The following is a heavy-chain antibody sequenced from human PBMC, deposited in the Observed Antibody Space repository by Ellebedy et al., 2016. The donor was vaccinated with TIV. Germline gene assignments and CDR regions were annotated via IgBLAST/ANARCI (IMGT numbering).Heavy chain of an antibody. V-gene: IGHV3-21*01. D-gene: IGHD6-19*01. Sequence: GGSLRLSXAASGFTFSTYTMNWVRQAPGKGLEWVSSISSDSSSTYYADSVKGRFTITRDNAKQTLYLQMNSVRDEDTAVYYCARDGGGPGLVISLLNWFDAWGQGTTVTVSS. CDR1: GFTFSTYT. CDR3: ARDGGGPGLVISLLNWFDA. J-gene: IGHJ5*02. CDR2: ISSDSSST.